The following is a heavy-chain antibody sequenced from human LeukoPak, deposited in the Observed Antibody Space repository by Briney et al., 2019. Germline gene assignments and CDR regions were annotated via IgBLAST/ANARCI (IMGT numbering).Heavy chain of an antibody. CDR3: ATWLAPNYYDSSGYYPDAFDI. D-gene: IGHD3-22*01. CDR1: GFTFSSYA. V-gene: IGHV3-23*01. Sequence: GGSLRLSCAASGFTFSSYAMSWVRQAPGKGLEWVSAISGSGGSTYYADSVKGWFTISRDNSKNTLYLQMNSLRAEDTAVYYCATWLAPNYYDSSGYYPDAFDIWGQGTMVTVSS. J-gene: IGHJ3*02. CDR2: ISGSGGST.